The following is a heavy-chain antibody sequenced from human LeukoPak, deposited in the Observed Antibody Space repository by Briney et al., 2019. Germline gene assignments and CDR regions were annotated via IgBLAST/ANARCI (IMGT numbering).Heavy chain of an antibody. CDR1: GGSINSYY. CDR3: ARRPSGFDY. V-gene: IGHV4-59*08. D-gene: IGHD2-8*02. CDR2: IYYSGST. Sequence: SETLSLTCTVSGGSINSYYWSWIRQPPGKGLEWIGYIYYSGSTNYNPSLKSRVTISVDTSKNQFSLKLTSVTAADTAVYYCARRPSGFDYWGQGTLVTVSS. J-gene: IGHJ4*02.